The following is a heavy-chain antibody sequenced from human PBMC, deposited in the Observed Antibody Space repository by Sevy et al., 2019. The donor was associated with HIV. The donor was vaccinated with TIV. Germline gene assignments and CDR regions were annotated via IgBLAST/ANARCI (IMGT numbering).Heavy chain of an antibody. D-gene: IGHD2-15*01. V-gene: IGHV3-23*01. CDR3: AKGFCSGATCPRDYYYYGMDV. Sequence: GGSLRLSCAASGFTFSVYWMSWVRQAPGKGLEWVSSISGSGRFTYYADFVEGRFIISRDNSKNTLSVQMNSLRAEDTAVYYCAKGFCSGATCPRDYYYYGMDVWGQGTTVTVSS. J-gene: IGHJ6*02. CDR1: GFTFSVYW. CDR2: ISGSGRFT.